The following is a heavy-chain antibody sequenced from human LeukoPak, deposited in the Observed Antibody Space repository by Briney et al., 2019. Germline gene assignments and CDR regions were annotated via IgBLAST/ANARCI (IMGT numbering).Heavy chain of an antibody. D-gene: IGHD2-2*01. CDR2: IYYSGST. J-gene: IGHJ5*02. CDR1: GGSISSSSYY. Sequence: SETLSLTCTVSGGSISSSSYYWSWIRQPPGKGLEWIGSIYYSGSTYYNPSLKSRVTISVDTSKNQFSLKLSSVTAADTAVYYCARGQPGNRWWGSSTSRAQGGWFDPWGQGTLVTVSS. CDR3: ARGQPGNRWWGSSTSRAQGGWFDP. V-gene: IGHV4-39*07.